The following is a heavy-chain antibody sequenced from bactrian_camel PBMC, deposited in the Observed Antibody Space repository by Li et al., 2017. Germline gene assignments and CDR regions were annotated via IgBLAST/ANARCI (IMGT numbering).Heavy chain of an antibody. CDR3: AAKLPFECYVDSSGSDFDN. CDR2: IYRDGST. Sequence: HVQLVESGGGSVQAGGSLTLSCSASTNIYTSNCMGWFRQAPGKEREGVAYIYRDGSTSYADSVKGRFTISKDNAKNTLNLQMNSLKHEDTALYYCAAKLPFECYVDSSGSDFDNWGQGTQVTVS. CDR1: TNIYTSNC. V-gene: IGHV3S53*01. D-gene: IGHD3*01. J-gene: IGHJ6*01.